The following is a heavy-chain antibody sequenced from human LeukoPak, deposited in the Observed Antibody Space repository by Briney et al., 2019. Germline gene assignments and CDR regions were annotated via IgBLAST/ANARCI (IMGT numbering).Heavy chain of an antibody. Sequence: KPGGSLRLSCAAPGFTFSDYYMSWIRQAPGRGLEWVSYISSSGSTIYYADSVKGRFTISRDNAKNSLYLQMNSLRAEDTAVYYCARDGAPVVTSPYDAFDIWGQGIMVTVSS. J-gene: IGHJ3*02. CDR2: ISSSGSTI. D-gene: IGHD2-21*02. CDR3: ARDGAPVVTSPYDAFDI. V-gene: IGHV3-11*01. CDR1: GFTFSDYY.